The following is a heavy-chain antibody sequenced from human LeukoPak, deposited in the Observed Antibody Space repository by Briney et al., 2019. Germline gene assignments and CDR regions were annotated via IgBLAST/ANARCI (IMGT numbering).Heavy chain of an antibody. V-gene: IGHV3-30*02. Sequence: PGGSLRLSCAASGFTFSNYGMHWARRGQGKGLEWVSFIRYDGANKYYADSVKGRFTIYRDNCKKMVYMQKKRQRAEDTAVYYCAKDAWDCSNGRCPSCYYYMDVWGKGTTVTVSS. J-gene: IGHJ6*03. D-gene: IGHD2-8*01. CDR1: GFTFSNYG. CDR2: IRYDGANK. CDR3: AKDAWDCSNGRCPSCYYYMDV.